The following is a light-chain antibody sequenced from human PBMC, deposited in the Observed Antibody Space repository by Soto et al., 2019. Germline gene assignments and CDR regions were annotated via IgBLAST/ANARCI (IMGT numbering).Light chain of an antibody. CDR1: QGISSY. V-gene: IGKV1-9*01. Sequence: DIQLTQSPSFLSASVGDRVTITCRASQGISSYLAWYQQKPGKAPKLLIYTASTLQSGVPSRFSGSGYGTEVTLTISSLQPEDFATYYCQQLNSYPYTFGQGTKLEIK. CDR2: TAS. J-gene: IGKJ2*01. CDR3: QQLNSYPYT.